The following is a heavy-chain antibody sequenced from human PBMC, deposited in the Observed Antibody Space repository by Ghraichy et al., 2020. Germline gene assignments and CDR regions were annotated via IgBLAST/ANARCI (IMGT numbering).Heavy chain of an antibody. Sequence: SETLSLTCAVYGGSFSGYYWSWIRQPPGKGLEWIGEINHSGSTNYNPSLKSRVTISVDTSKNQFSLKLSSVTAADTAVYYCARVLNQQLRDYWGQGTLVTVSS. J-gene: IGHJ4*02. D-gene: IGHD2-2*01. CDR3: ARVLNQQLRDY. V-gene: IGHV4-34*01. CDR2: INHSGST. CDR1: GGSFSGYY.